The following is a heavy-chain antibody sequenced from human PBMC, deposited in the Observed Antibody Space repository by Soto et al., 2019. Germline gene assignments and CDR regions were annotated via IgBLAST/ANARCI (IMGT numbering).Heavy chain of an antibody. CDR3: ARNGVLLWFGESAFYYYYMDV. V-gene: IGHV1-8*01. Sequence: ASVKVSCKASGYTFTSYDINWVRQATGQGLEWMGWMNPNSGNTGYAQKFQGRVTMTRNTSISTAYMELSSLRSEDTAVYYCARNGVLLWFGESAFYYYYMDVWGKGTTVTVSS. J-gene: IGHJ6*03. CDR2: MNPNSGNT. CDR1: GYTFTSYD. D-gene: IGHD3-10*01.